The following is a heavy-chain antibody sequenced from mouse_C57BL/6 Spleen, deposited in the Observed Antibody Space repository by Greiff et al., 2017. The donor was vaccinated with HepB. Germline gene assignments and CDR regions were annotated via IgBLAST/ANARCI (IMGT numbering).Heavy chain of an antibody. CDR3: ARAGTVVATEYFDV. J-gene: IGHJ1*03. CDR2: INPNNGGT. V-gene: IGHV1-18*01. CDR1: GYTFTDYN. D-gene: IGHD1-1*01. Sequence: VQLQQSGPELVKPGASVKIPCKASGYTFTDYNMDWVKQSHGKSLEWIGDINPNNGGTIYNQKFKGKATLTVDKSSSTAYMELRSLTSEDTAVYYCARAGTVVATEYFDVWGTGTTVTVSS.